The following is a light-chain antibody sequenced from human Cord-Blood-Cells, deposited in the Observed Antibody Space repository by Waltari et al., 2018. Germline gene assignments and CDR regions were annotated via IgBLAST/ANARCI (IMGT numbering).Light chain of an antibody. V-gene: IGLV2-14*01. CDR3: SSYTSSSTLV. CDR2: DVS. CDR1: SSDVGGYNY. J-gene: IGLJ1*01. Sequence: QSALTQPPSVSGSPGQSITISCTRTSSDVGGYNYVSWYQQHPGKAPKLMIYDVSNRPSGVSNRFSGSKSGNTASLTISGLQAEDEADYYCSSYTSSSTLVFGTGTKVTVL.